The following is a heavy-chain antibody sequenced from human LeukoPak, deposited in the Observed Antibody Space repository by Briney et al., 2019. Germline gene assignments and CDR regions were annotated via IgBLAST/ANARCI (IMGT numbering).Heavy chain of an antibody. Sequence: GGSLRLSCAASGFTVSSNYMSWVRQAPGKGLEWVSVIYSGGSTYYADSVKGRFTISRDNSKNTLYLQMNSLRAEDTAVYYCARGYSYGHEGDYMDVWGKGTTVTVSS. CDR1: GFTVSSNY. V-gene: IGHV3-53*01. CDR3: ARGYSYGHEGDYMDV. J-gene: IGHJ6*03. CDR2: IYSGGST. D-gene: IGHD5-18*01.